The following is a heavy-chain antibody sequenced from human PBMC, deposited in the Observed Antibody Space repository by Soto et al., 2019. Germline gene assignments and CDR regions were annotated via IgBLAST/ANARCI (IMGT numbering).Heavy chain of an antibody. Sequence: SETLSLTCTVSGGDVTSSRYYWAWIRQTPGKGLEWIATIYYGGSTYYSASLKSRVTISIDTSKNQFSLKLTSVTAADTAVYYCARGRSVLRRIGGGSRKTLEGYYGMDVWGQGTTVTVSS. J-gene: IGHJ6*02. V-gene: IGHV4-39*07. CDR3: ARGRSVLRRIGGGSRKTLEGYYGMDV. CDR2: IYYGGST. D-gene: IGHD2-15*01. CDR1: GGDVTSSRYY.